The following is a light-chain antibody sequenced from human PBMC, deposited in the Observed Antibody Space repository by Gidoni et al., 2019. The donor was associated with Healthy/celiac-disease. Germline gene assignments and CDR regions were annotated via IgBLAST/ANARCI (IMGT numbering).Light chain of an antibody. J-gene: IGKJ3*01. V-gene: IGKV3-20*01. CDR3: QQYGSSPFT. Sequence: DIVLPQAPGTLSLSQGERATLSCRASQSVSSSYLAWYQQKPGQAPRLLIYGASSRATGIPDRFSGSGSGTDFTLTISRLEPEDFAVYYCQQYGSSPFTFGHGTKVDIK. CDR2: GAS. CDR1: QSVSSSY.